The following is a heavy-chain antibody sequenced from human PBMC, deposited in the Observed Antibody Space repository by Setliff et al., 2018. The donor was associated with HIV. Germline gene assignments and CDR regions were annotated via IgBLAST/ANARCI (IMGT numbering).Heavy chain of an antibody. CDR3: ARSPPTTFWSGYTYYYYMDV. CDR1: GGSISSYY. CDR2: IYYSGST. J-gene: IGHJ6*03. Sequence: SETLSLTCTVSGGSISSYYWSWIRQPPGKGLEWIGYIYYSGSTNYNPSLKSRVTISIDTSKNQFSLKLNSVTAADTAVYYCARSPPTTFWSGYTYYYYMDVWGKGTTVTVSS. V-gene: IGHV4-59*01. D-gene: IGHD3-3*01.